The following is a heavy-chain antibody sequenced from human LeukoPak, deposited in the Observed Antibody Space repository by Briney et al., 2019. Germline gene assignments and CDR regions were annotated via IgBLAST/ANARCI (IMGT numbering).Heavy chain of an antibody. Sequence: GRSLRLSCAASGFTFSSYGMHWVRQAPGKGLEWVAVISYDGSNKYYADSVKGRFTISRDNSKSTLNLQMNSLRAEDTAVYYCARDLSGRYSYDYWGQGTLVTVSS. CDR2: ISYDGSNK. D-gene: IGHD1-26*01. CDR3: ARDLSGRYSYDY. CDR1: GFTFSSYG. V-gene: IGHV3-30*03. J-gene: IGHJ4*02.